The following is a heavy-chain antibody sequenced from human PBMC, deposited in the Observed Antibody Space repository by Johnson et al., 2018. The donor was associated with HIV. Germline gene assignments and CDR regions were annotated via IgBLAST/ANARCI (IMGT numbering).Heavy chain of an antibody. CDR1: GFTFSDYY. V-gene: IGHV3-11*01. D-gene: IGHD4-11*01. CDR2: ISSSGSTI. J-gene: IGHJ3*02. Sequence: QVQLVESGGGLVKPGGSLRLSCAASGFTFSDYYMSWIRQAPGKWLEWVSYISSSGSTIYYADSVKGRFTISRDNAKNSLYVQMNSLRAEDTAVYYCAKDTYSHRLTVTESGFDIWGQGTMVTVSS. CDR3: AKDTYSHRLTVTESGFDI.